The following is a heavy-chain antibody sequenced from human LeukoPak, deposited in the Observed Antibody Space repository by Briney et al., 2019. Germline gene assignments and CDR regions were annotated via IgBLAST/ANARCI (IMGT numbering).Heavy chain of an antibody. Sequence: ASETLSLTCTVSGGSISSYYWSWIRQPPGKGLEWIGYIYYSGSTNYNPSLKSRVTISVDTSKNQSSLKLSSVTAAETAVYYCAGEGGDIAAAGTPYYFDYWGQGTLVTVSS. J-gene: IGHJ4*02. D-gene: IGHD6-13*01. CDR1: GGSISSYY. CDR3: AGEGGDIAAAGTPYYFDY. V-gene: IGHV4-59*01. CDR2: IYYSGST.